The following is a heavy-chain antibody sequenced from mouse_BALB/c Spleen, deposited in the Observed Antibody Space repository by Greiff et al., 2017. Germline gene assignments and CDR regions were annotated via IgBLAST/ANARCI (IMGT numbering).Heavy chain of an antibody. J-gene: IGHJ4*01. Sequence: VQLQQSGAELVKPGASVKLSCTASGFNIKDTYMHWVKQRPEQGLEWIGRIDPANGNTKYDPKFQGKATITADTSSNTAYLQLSSLTSEDTAVYYCARGGLTGTYYYAMDYWGQGTSVTVSS. CDR3: ARGGLTGTYYYAMDY. V-gene: IGHV14-3*02. CDR2: IDPANGNT. CDR1: GFNIKDTY. D-gene: IGHD4-1*01.